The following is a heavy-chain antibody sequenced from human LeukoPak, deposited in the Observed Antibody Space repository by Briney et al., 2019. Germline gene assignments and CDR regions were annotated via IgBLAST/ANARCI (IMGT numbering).Heavy chain of an antibody. CDR2: IYYSVIT. Sequence: SETLSLTCAVYGVSFSGDYVSCIRQPPGKGRGGSGYIYYSVITNYNPSLKSRVTISADTSKNQFSLKLSSVTAADTAVYYCARSGTDIVILGDAFDIWGQGTMVTVSS. V-gene: IGHV4-59*01. J-gene: IGHJ3*02. CDR3: ARSGTDIVILGDAFDI. CDR1: GVSFSGDY. D-gene: IGHD2-15*01.